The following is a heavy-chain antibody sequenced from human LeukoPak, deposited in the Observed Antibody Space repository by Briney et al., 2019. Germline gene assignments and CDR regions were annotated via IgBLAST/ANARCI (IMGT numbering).Heavy chain of an antibody. CDR1: GFTFSSYA. Sequence: PGGSLRLSYAASGFTFSSYAMSWVRQAPGKGLEWVSAISGSGGSTYYADSVKGRFTISRDNSKNTLYLQMNSLRAEDTAVYYCAKVPTYYYDSSGYYFDYWGQGTLVTVSS. D-gene: IGHD3-22*01. J-gene: IGHJ4*02. CDR3: AKVPTYYYDSSGYYFDY. V-gene: IGHV3-23*01. CDR2: ISGSGGST.